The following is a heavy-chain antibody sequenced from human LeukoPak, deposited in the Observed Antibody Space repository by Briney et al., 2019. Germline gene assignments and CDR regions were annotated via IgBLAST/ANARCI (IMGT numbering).Heavy chain of an antibody. V-gene: IGHV1-24*01. CDR1: GYTLTELS. CDR3: ATRTPYYDFWSGNIFLAY. CDR2: FDPEDGET. D-gene: IGHD3-3*01. Sequence: GASVKVSCKVSGYTLTELSMHWVRQAPGKGREWMGGFDPEDGETIYAQKFQGRVTMTEDTSTDTAYMELSSLRSEDTAVYYCATRTPYYDFWSGNIFLAYWGQGTLVTVSS. J-gene: IGHJ4*02.